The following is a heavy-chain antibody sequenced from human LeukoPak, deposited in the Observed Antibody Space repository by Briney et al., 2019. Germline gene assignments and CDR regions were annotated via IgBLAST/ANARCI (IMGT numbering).Heavy chain of an antibody. Sequence: PSQALSLTCTVSGGSISSGDYYWSWVRQPPGKGLEWIGYIYYSGSTYYNPSLKGRVTISVETSKNRFSLKLSSVTAADTAVYYCATHSSGYDSGNDAFDIWGQGTMVTVSS. J-gene: IGHJ3*02. V-gene: IGHV4-30-4*01. CDR3: ATHSSGYDSGNDAFDI. CDR2: IYYSGST. D-gene: IGHD3-22*01. CDR1: GGSISSGDYY.